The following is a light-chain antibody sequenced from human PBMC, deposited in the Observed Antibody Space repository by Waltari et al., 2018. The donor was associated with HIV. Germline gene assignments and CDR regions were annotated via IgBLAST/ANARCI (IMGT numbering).Light chain of an antibody. CDR2: SAS. V-gene: IGKV3-15*01. J-gene: IGKJ3*01. CDR1: QSISNN. CDR3: QKYDSVPQGFT. Sequence: EVVMTQSPATLAMSPGERATVSCRANQSISNNLAWYQQRRGQPPRLLIYSASSRATGIPARFSGTGSGTEFTLTISSLQPEDVATYYCQKYDSVPQGFTFGPGTKVDIK.